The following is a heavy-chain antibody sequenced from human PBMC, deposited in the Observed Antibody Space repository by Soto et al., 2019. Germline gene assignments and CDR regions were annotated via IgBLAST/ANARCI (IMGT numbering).Heavy chain of an antibody. CDR3: ARGHNDFWSPAWCDT. D-gene: IGHD3-3*01. CDR2: IDPSDSYT. J-gene: IGHJ5*01. V-gene: IGHV5-10-1*01. Sequence: VDSLKISCKGSGYSFTSYWISCVRQMPGKGLEWMGRIDPSDSYTNYSPSFQGHVTISADKSISTAYLQWSSLKASDTAMYYCARGHNDFWSPAWCDTWGQGTLFTISS. CDR1: GYSFTSYW.